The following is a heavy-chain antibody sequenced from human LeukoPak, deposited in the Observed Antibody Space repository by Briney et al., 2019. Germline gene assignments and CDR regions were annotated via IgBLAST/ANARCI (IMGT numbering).Heavy chain of an antibody. D-gene: IGHD4-17*01. J-gene: IGHJ3*02. V-gene: IGHV3-30-3*01. CDR3: ARDDYGDYKAFDI. Sequence: GGSLRLSCAAPGFTFSSYAMHWVRQAPGKGLEWVAVISYDGSNKYYADSVKGRFTISRDNSKNTLYLQMNSLRAEDTAVYYCARDDYGDYKAFDIWGQGTMVTVSS. CDR2: ISYDGSNK. CDR1: GFTFSSYA.